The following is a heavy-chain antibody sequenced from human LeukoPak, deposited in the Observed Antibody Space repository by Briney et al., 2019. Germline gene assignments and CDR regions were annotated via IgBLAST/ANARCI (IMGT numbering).Heavy chain of an antibody. Sequence: SETLSLTCTVSVGSISSSSYYWGWIRQPPGKGLEWIGSIYYSGSTYYNPSLTSRVTISVDTSKNQFSLKLCSVTAADTAVYYCAGTLDCSSTSCPKGGAFDIWGQGTMVTVSS. V-gene: IGHV4-39*01. CDR2: IYYSGST. J-gene: IGHJ3*02. CDR1: VGSISSSSYY. CDR3: AGTLDCSSTSCPKGGAFDI. D-gene: IGHD2-2*01.